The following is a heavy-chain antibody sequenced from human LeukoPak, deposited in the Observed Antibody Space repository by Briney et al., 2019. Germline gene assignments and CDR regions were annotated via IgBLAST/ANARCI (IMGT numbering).Heavy chain of an antibody. Sequence: GGSLRLSCAASGFTCSTYAMNWVRQVPGKGLEWISYISSSRGNAIHYADSVRGRFTISRDDAKNSLYLQMYSLRVEDTAVYYCAKDKVSIPYGIDVWGQGTTVIVSS. D-gene: IGHD5/OR15-5a*01. CDR2: ISSSRGNAI. CDR3: AKDKVSIPYGIDV. CDR1: GFTCSTYA. J-gene: IGHJ6*02. V-gene: IGHV3-48*04.